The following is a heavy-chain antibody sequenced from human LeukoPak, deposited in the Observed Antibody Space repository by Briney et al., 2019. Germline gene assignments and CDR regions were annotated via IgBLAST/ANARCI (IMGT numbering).Heavy chain of an antibody. CDR2: INHSGST. V-gene: IGHV4-34*01. J-gene: IGHJ5*01. D-gene: IGHD6-6*01. CDR3: WGGLVEYSSAASLWFDC. CDR1: GGCFCGYY. Sequence: FETLSLTCAVYGGCFCGYYWGWVPDPPEEGLQWIWEINHSGSTNYNPSLKSLLNKSVDPTNSQFSLPLCSVTALGTAVYYCWGGLVEYSSAASLWFDCLGQGGLVTVSS.